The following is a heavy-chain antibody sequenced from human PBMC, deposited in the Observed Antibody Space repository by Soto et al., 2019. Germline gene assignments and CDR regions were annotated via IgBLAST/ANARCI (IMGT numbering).Heavy chain of an antibody. CDR1: GYTFTGYY. D-gene: IGHD6-13*01. V-gene: IGHV1-2*04. CDR2: INPNSGGT. Sequence: GPSVKVSCKASGYTFTGYYMHWVRQAPGQGLEWMGWINPNSGGTNYAQKFQGWVTMTRDTSISTAYMELSRLRSDDTAVYYCARGGIAAYREPIDYWGQGTLVTVSS. J-gene: IGHJ4*02. CDR3: ARGGIAAYREPIDY.